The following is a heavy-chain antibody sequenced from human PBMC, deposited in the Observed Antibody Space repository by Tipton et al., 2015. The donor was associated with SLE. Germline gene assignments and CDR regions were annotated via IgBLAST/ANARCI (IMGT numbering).Heavy chain of an antibody. CDR2: IKHDGSET. D-gene: IGHD5-24*01. CDR3: ARDAHANYNYFDP. CDR1: GFTFGVYA. V-gene: IGHV3-7*01. J-gene: IGHJ5*02. Sequence: SLRLSCTASGFTFGVYAMSLVRQAPGKGLEWVANIKHDGSETYYVDSVRGRFTVSRDNAKNSLYLQMDSLRAEDTAVYYCARDAHANYNYFDPWGQGTLVTVPS.